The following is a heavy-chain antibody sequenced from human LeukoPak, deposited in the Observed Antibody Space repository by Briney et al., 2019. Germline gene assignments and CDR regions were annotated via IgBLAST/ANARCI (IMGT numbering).Heavy chain of an antibody. CDR3: ARDCSSTSCYSKMGY. D-gene: IGHD2-2*01. J-gene: IGHJ4*02. V-gene: IGHV1-18*01. Sequence: ASVKVSCKASGYTFTSYGISWVRQAPGQGLEWMGWISAYNGNTNYAQKLQGRVTMTTDTSTSTAYMELRSLRSDDTAVYYCARDCSSTSCYSKMGYWGQGTLVTVSS. CDR1: GYTFTSYG. CDR2: ISAYNGNT.